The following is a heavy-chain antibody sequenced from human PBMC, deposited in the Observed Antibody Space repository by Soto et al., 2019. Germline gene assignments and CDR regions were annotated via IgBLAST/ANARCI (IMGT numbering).Heavy chain of an antibody. CDR3: ARDRVFQGGLGGNWFDP. V-gene: IGHV4-59*01. J-gene: IGHJ5*02. D-gene: IGHD3-16*01. CDR2: IYYSGST. CDR1: GGSISSYY. Sequence: QVQLQESGPGLVKPSETLSLTCTVSGGSISSYYWSWIRQPPGKGLEWIGYIYYSGSTNYNPSLKSRVTISVDTSKNQFSLKLSSVTAADTAVYYCARDRVFQGGLGGNWFDPWGQGTLVTVSS.